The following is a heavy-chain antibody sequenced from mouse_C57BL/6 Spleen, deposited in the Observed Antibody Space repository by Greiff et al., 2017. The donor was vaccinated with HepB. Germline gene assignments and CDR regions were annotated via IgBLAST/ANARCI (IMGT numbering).Heavy chain of an antibody. D-gene: IGHD1-1*01. V-gene: IGHV14-4*01. CDR1: GFNIKDDY. CDR2: IDPENGDT. J-gene: IGHJ1*03. CDR3: TGSYYYGSSYGYFDV. Sequence: VQLKQSGAELVRPGASVKLSCTASGFNIKDDYMHWVKQRPEQGLEWIGWIDPENGDTEYASKFQGKATITADTSSNTAYLQLSSLTSEDTAVYYCTGSYYYGSSYGYFDVWGTGTTVTVSS.